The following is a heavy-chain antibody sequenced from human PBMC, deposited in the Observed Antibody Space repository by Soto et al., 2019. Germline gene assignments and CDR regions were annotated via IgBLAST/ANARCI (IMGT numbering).Heavy chain of an antibody. CDR3: ATSRSSPNLPFDY. J-gene: IGHJ4*02. CDR1: GGSISSYY. Sequence: SETLSVTCAVAGGSISSYYLSWVRQPPGKGLEYIGYIYYSGSTNYNPSLKSRVTISVDTSKNQFSLQLSSVIAADTAIYYCATSRSSPNLPFDYWGQGTLVTVSS. D-gene: IGHD6-6*01. V-gene: IGHV4-59*01. CDR2: IYYSGST.